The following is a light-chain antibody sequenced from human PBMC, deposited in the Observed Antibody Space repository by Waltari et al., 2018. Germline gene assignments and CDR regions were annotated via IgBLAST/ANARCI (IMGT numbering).Light chain of an antibody. V-gene: IGKV3-15*01. J-gene: IGKJ1*01. CDR2: DAS. Sequence: EIEMTQSPATLSVSLGERATLSCRANQRVSPNLAWYQQTPGQAPRLLIYDASSRATGIPDRFSGSGSGTEFTLTISSLESEDSAVYYCQQYNTWLRTFGQGTKVEI. CDR3: QQYNTWLRT. CDR1: QRVSPN.